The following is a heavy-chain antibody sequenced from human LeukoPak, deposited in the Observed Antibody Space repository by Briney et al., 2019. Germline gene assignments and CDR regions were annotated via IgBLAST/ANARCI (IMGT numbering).Heavy chain of an antibody. CDR1: GFTVSSNY. D-gene: IGHD2-15*01. CDR2: IYSGGST. V-gene: IGHV3-66*01. CDR3: ARDVRYCSGGSCYTYSGY. J-gene: IGHJ4*02. Sequence: GGSLRLSCAASGFTVSSNYMSWVRQAPGKGLEWVSVIYSGGSTYYADSVKGRFTISRDNSKNTLYLQMNSLRAEDTAVYYCARDVRYCSGGSCYTYSGYWGQGTLVTVSS.